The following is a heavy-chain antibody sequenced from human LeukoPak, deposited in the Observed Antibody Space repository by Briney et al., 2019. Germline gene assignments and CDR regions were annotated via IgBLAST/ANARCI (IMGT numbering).Heavy chain of an antibody. CDR1: GFTFSSYE. CDR2: ISSNGDTI. D-gene: IGHD6-19*01. V-gene: IGHV3-48*03. CDR3: ARDQAVAGTPYYFDY. Sequence: PGGSLRLSCAASGFTFSSYEMNWVRQAPGKGLEWVSYISSNGDTIYYPDSVKGRFTISRDNAKNSLYLQMNSLRAEDTAVYYCARDQAVAGTPYYFDYWGQGTLVTVSS. J-gene: IGHJ4*02.